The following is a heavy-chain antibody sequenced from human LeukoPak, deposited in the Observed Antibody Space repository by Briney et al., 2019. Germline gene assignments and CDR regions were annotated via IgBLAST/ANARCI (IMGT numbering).Heavy chain of an antibody. D-gene: IGHD3-9*01. V-gene: IGHV5-51*01. CDR1: GYTFRSYW. J-gene: IGHJ4*02. CDR3: ARRYFDSDGRSFDF. Sequence: GESLKISCEGSGYTFRSYWIGWVRQRPGEGLEWMGIIYLGDSDTTYSPSFQGQVTISADKSINTAYLQWSSLKASDTAVYYCARRYFDSDGRSFDFWGQGTLVTVSS. CDR2: IYLGDSDT.